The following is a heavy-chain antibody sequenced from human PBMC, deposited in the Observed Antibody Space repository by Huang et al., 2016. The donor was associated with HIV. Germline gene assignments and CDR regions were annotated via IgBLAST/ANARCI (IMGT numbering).Heavy chain of an antibody. D-gene: IGHD3-3*01. V-gene: IGHV4-39*02. Sequence: LQESGPGLVGPSETLSLTCAVSGDSINSNTFYWGWLRRPPGKALEWIGSIYYSGTTYYNPARKRRARIAVDASKNRIFLHLRSVTAADTGVYYCARTGVAVSDDPEYFQHWGQGALVT. CDR2: IYYSGTT. J-gene: IGHJ1*01. CDR1: GDSINSNTFY. CDR3: ARTGVAVSDDPEYFQH.